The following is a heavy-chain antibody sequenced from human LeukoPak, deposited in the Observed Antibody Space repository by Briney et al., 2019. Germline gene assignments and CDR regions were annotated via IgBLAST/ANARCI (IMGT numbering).Heavy chain of an antibody. V-gene: IGHV3-30-3*02. CDR1: GFTFSSYA. Sequence: PGRSLRLSCAASGFTFSSYAMHWVRQAPGKGLEWVAVISYDGSNKYYADSVKGRFTISRDNSKNTLYLQMNSLRAEDTAVYYCAKKGVPDYWGQGTLVTVSS. CDR2: ISYDGSNK. J-gene: IGHJ4*02. D-gene: IGHD2-2*01. CDR3: AKKGVPDY.